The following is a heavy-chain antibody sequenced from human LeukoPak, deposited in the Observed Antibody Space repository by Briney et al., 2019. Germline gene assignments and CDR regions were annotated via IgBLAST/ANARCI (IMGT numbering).Heavy chain of an antibody. V-gene: IGHV4-39*01. CDR2: IYDSGST. D-gene: IGHD4-23*01. CDR3: ARPKLLKNWFDP. CDR1: GGSIRSSYYY. Sequence: SETLSLTCTVSGGSIRSSYYYWGWIRQPPGKGLEWIGSIYDSGSTYYNPSLKSRVTISVDTSKNQFSLKLNSVTAADTAVYYCARPKLLKNWFDPWGQGTLVTVSS. J-gene: IGHJ5*02.